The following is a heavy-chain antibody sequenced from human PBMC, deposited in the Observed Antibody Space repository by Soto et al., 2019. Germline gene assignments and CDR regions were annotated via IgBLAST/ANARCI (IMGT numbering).Heavy chain of an antibody. CDR3: AFKWFGEFNPFDP. J-gene: IGHJ5*02. CDR2: ISSSSSYI. CDR1: GFTFSSYS. D-gene: IGHD3-10*01. V-gene: IGHV3-21*01. Sequence: EVQLVESGGGLVKPGGSLRLSCAASGFTFSSYSMNWVRQAPGKGLEWVSSISSSSSYIYYADSVKGRFTISRDNAKNSLYLQMNSLRAEDTAVYYCAFKWFGEFNPFDPWGQGTLVTVSS.